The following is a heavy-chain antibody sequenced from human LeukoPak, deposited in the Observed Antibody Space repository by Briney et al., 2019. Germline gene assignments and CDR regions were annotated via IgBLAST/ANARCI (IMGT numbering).Heavy chain of an antibody. CDR3: ARAGFLAHFDY. CDR2: IYYSGST. Sequence: PSETLSLTCTVSGGSISSYYWSWIRQLPGKGLEWIGYIYYSGSTNYNPSLKSRVTISVDTSKNQFSLKLSSVTAADTAVYYCARAGFLAHFDYWGQGTLVTVSS. J-gene: IGHJ4*02. D-gene: IGHD3-3*01. V-gene: IGHV4-59*01. CDR1: GGSISSYY.